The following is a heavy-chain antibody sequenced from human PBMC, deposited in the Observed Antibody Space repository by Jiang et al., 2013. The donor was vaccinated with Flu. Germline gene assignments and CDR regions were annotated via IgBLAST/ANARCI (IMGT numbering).Heavy chain of an antibody. CDR3: TRHGGGAGNNGYDFYYYGIDV. J-gene: IGHJ6*02. CDR2: IRSKANSYAT. D-gene: IGHD5-12*01. CDR1: GFTFSGSA. Sequence: QLVESGGGLVQPGGSLKLSCAASGFTFSGSAMHWVRQASGKGLEWVGRIRSKANSYATAYAASVKGRFTISRDDSKNTAYLQMNSLKSEDTAVYYCTRHGGGAGNNGYDFYYYGIDVWGQGTTVTVSS. V-gene: IGHV3-73*01.